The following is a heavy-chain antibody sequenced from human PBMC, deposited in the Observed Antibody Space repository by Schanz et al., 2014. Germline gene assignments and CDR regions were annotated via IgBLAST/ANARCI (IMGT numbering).Heavy chain of an antibody. Sequence: EVQLVESGGGLVQPGRSLRLSCAASGFTFDDHAMHWVRQVPGKGLEWVSGISWNSGNIAYADSVKGRFTISRDNAKNSVYLQMNTLRAEDTAIYFCARDVYRSGRPFDLWGQGTLVTVSS. V-gene: IGHV3-9*01. CDR1: GFTFDDHA. CDR3: ARDVYRSGRPFDL. J-gene: IGHJ5*02. D-gene: IGHD5-18*01. CDR2: ISWNSGNI.